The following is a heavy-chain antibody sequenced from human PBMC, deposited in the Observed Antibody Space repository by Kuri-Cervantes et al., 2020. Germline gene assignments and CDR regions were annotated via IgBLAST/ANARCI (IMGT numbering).Heavy chain of an antibody. CDR1: GGTFSSYA. CDR2: IIPIFGTA. J-gene: IGHJ6*03. Sequence: GGSLRLSCKASGGTFSSYAISWVRQAPGQGLEWTGGIIPIFGTAKYAQKFQGRVTITTDESTSRAYMELSSLRSEDTAMYYCARVLGYCSGGSCYGHYYYYMDVWGKGTTVTVSS. V-gene: IGHV1-69*05. D-gene: IGHD2-15*01. CDR3: ARVLGYCSGGSCYGHYYYYMDV.